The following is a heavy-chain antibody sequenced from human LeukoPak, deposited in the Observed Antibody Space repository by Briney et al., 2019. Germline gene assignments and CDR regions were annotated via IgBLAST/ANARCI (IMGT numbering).Heavy chain of an antibody. CDR3: ARDLTSFDY. CDR2: INPDTGDT. CDR1: GFTFIAYY. J-gene: IGHJ4*02. Sequence: GASVKVSCKSSGFTFIAYYIHWVRQAPGQGLEWMGWINPDTGDTKIQQRFQGRVSMTRNTSISTAYMELSSLRSEDTAVYYCARDLTSFDYWGQGTLVTVSS. V-gene: IGHV1-2*02.